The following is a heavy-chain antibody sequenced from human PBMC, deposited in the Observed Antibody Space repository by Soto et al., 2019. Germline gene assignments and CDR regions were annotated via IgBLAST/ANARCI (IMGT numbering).Heavy chain of an antibody. CDR3: TRYDVGATPLDY. D-gene: IGHD1-26*01. V-gene: IGHV3-74*01. CDR2: INYDGSST. CDR1: GFTFSSYW. Sequence: EVQLVESGGDLVQPGGSLRLSCAASGFTFSSYWMHWVRQAPGKGLVWVSRINYDGSSTSYADYVKGRFTISRDNAKNTLYLQRNSLRVEDTAVYDCTRYDVGATPLDYWGQGTLVTVSS. J-gene: IGHJ4*02.